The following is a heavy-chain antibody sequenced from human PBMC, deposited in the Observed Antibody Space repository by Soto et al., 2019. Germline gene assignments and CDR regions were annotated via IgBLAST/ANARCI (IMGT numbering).Heavy chain of an antibody. CDR2: IYPGDSDT. D-gene: IGHD2-15*01. CDR3: ARGYCSGGSCYSYYYYGMDV. V-gene: IGHV5-51*01. CDR1: GYSFTNYW. Sequence: LKISCKGSGYSFTNYWISWVRQMPGKGLEWMGIIYPGDSDTRYSPSFQGQVTISADKSISTAYLQWSSLKASDTAMYYCARGYCSGGSCYSYYYYGMDVWGQGTTVTVSS. J-gene: IGHJ6*02.